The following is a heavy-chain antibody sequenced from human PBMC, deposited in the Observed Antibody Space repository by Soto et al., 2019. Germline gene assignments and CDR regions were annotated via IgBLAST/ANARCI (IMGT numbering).Heavy chain of an antibody. J-gene: IGHJ6*02. D-gene: IGHD3-10*01. CDR2: IIPIFGTA. V-gene: IGHV1-69*12. CDR1: GGTFSSYA. CDR3: ARVPYRSAGTTYYYYYGMDV. Sequence: QVQLAQSGAEVKKPGSSVKVSCKASGGTFSSYAISWVRQAPGQGLEWMGGIIPIFGTANYAQKFQGRVTITADESTSTAYMELSSLRSEDTAVYYCARVPYRSAGTTYYYYYGMDVWGQGTTVTVSS.